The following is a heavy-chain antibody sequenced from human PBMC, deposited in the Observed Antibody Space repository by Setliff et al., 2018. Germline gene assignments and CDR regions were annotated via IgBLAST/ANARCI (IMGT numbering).Heavy chain of an antibody. CDR3: ARELGLRAPFDF. CDR1: GDSISDYH. CDR2: IYSSGRT. Sequence: SETLSLTCRVSGDSISDYHWSWIRQPPGQGLEWIGYIYSSGRTNHNPSLKSRVSLSLDTSKNQFSLDLSSVTPADTAVYYCARELGLRAPFDFWGQGILVTVSS. V-gene: IGHV4-59*01. D-gene: IGHD4-17*01. J-gene: IGHJ4*02.